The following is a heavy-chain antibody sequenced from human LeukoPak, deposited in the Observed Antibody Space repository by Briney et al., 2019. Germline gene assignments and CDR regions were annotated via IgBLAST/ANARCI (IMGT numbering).Heavy chain of an antibody. CDR3: ARERHDAFDI. CDR1: GFTFSSYE. V-gene: IGHV3-48*03. J-gene: IGHJ3*02. Sequence: GGSLRLSCAASGFTFSSYEINWVRRAPGKGREGVSYVSSSGSAIYYADSVRGRFTISRDNAKNSLFLQMDSLRAEDTAVYYCARERHDAFDIWGQGTMVTVSS. CDR2: VSSSGSAI.